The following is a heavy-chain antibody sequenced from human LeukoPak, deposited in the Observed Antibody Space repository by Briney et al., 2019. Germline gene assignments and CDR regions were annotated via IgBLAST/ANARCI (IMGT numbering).Heavy chain of an antibody. D-gene: IGHD4-11*01. CDR3: AKPYSSNWDAFDL. J-gene: IGHJ3*01. Sequence: PGGSLRLSCAASGFTVSSNYMSWVRQAPGKGLEWVSVIYSGGSTYYADSVKGRFTISRDNSKNTLYLQMNSLRAEDTAVYYCAKPYSSNWDAFDLWGQGTMVTVSS. CDR1: GFTVSSNY. V-gene: IGHV3-53*01. CDR2: IYSGGST.